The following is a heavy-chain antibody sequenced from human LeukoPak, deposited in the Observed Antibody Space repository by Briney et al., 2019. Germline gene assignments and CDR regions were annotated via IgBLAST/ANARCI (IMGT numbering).Heavy chain of an antibody. CDR3: ARRSVYYYGSGSYYYFDY. Sequence: PSETLSLTCTVSGGSISSYYWSWIRQPPGKGLEWIGCIYYTGTAKSNPSLKSRVTTSIETSKNQFSLKLSSVTAADTAVYYCARRSVYYYGSGSYYYFDYWGQGTLVTVSS. J-gene: IGHJ4*02. V-gene: IGHV4-59*01. CDR2: IYYTGTA. D-gene: IGHD3-10*01. CDR1: GGSISSYY.